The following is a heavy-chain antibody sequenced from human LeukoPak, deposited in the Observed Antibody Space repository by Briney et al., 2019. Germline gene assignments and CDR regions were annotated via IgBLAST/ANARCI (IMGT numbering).Heavy chain of an antibody. J-gene: IGHJ3*02. CDR1: GFTFSSYE. CDR3: ARVPLTAYYYDSSGVRNAFDI. D-gene: IGHD3-22*01. Sequence: PGGSLTLSCAASGFTFSSYEMNWVRQAPGKGLEGVSYISSSGSTIYYADSVKGPFTISRDNAKNSLYLQMNSLRAEDTAVYYCARVPLTAYYYDSSGVRNAFDIWGQGTMVTVSS. V-gene: IGHV3-48*03. CDR2: ISSSGSTI.